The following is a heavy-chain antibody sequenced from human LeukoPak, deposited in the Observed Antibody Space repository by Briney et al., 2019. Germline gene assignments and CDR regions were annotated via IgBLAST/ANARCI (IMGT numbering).Heavy chain of an antibody. CDR3: ATNPMTGYHLDDHFYFYMAV. CDR1: GVTFSSYA. D-gene: IGHD1-20*01. Sequence: SVKVSCKASGVTFSSYAISWVRQAPGQGLEWIGGLRPVFGPINSAQKFQDRVTLTKDDSTTTAYMELRSLRSVDTAVYYCATNPMTGYHLDDHFYFYMAVWGKGTTVTVS. CDR2: LRPVFGPI. J-gene: IGHJ6*03. V-gene: IGHV1-69*05.